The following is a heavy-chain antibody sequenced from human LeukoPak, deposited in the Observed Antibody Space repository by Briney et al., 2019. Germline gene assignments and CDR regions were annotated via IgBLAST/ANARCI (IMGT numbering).Heavy chain of an antibody. CDR3: ARDQGRITIFGAKRDYGMDV. J-gene: IGHJ6*02. CDR1: GYTFTSYY. D-gene: IGHD3-3*01. Sequence: ASVKVSCKASGYTFTSYYMHWVRQAPGQGLEWMGIINPGGGSTSYAQKFQGRVTMTRDTSTSTVYMELSSLRSEDTAVYYCARDQGRITIFGAKRDYGMDVWGQGTTVTVSS. CDR2: INPGGGST. V-gene: IGHV1-46*01.